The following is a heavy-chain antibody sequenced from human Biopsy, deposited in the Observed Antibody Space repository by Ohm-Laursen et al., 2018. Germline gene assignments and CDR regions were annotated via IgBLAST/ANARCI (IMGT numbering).Heavy chain of an antibody. J-gene: IGHJ4*02. D-gene: IGHD4-17*01. V-gene: IGHV1-18*01. CDR2: INTYSGNT. CDR3: ARDYYPYVDYLKDVPLCDS. Sequence: GSSVKVSCKVSGYTFTTYGIGWVRQAPGQGLEWMGWINTYSGNTNYGKKFHDRVIMTSDTSTSTAYLEHRSLRSDDTAVYYCARDYYPYVDYLKDVPLCDSWGQGTLVTVSS. CDR1: GYTFTTYG.